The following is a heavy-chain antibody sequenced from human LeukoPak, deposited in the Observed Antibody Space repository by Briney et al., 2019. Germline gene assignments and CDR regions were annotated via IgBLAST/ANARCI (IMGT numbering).Heavy chain of an antibody. V-gene: IGHV3-7*01. Sequence: SGGSLRLSCTASGLTFGDYAMSWVRQAPGKGLEWVANIKQDGSEKYYVDSVKGRFTISRDNAKNSLYLQMNSLRAEDTAVYYCARGLVDYWGQGTLVTVSS. J-gene: IGHJ4*02. CDR3: ARGLVDY. CDR1: GLTFGDYA. D-gene: IGHD5-12*01. CDR2: IKQDGSEK.